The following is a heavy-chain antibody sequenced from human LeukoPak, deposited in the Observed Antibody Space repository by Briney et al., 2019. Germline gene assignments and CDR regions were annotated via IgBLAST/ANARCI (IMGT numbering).Heavy chain of an antibody. D-gene: IGHD1-1*01. Sequence: ASVKVSCKASGYTFTSYGISWVRQASGQGLEWMGWINPNSGGTNYAQKFQGRVTTTRDTSISTAYMELSRLRSDDTAVYYCARTLLYNWNGWWFDPWGQGTLVTVSS. CDR3: ARTLLYNWNGWWFDP. V-gene: IGHV1-2*02. CDR2: INPNSGGT. CDR1: GYTFTSYG. J-gene: IGHJ5*02.